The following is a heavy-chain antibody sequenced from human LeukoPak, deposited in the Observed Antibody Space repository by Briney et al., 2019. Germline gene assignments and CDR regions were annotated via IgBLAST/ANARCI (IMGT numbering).Heavy chain of an antibody. J-gene: IGHJ6*03. CDR1: GGTFSSYA. CDR2: IIPIFGTA. V-gene: IGHV1-69*13. Sequence: GASVKVSCKASGGTFSSYAISWVRQAPGQGLEWVGGIIPIFGTANYAQKFQGRVTITADEFTSTAYMELSGLRSEDTAVYYCATGSYNWSLGSYYYCMDVWGEGTTVTVSS. CDR3: ATGSYNWSLGSYYYCMDV. D-gene: IGHD1-20*01.